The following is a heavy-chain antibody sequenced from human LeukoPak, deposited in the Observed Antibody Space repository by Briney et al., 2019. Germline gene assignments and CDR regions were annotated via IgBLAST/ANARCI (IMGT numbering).Heavy chain of an antibody. Sequence: SETLSLTCTVSGDSISSGGYYWSWIRQPPGKGLEWIGYIYHSGSTYYNPSLKSRVTISVDRSKNQFSLKLSSVTAADTAVYYCARVVDQLLGYYYYYMDVWGKGTTVTVSS. V-gene: IGHV4-30-2*01. CDR3: ARVVDQLLGYYYYYMDV. CDR1: GDSISSGGYY. D-gene: IGHD2-2*01. J-gene: IGHJ6*03. CDR2: IYHSGST.